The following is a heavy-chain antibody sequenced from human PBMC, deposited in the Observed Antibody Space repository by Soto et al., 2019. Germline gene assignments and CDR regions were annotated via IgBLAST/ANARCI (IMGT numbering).Heavy chain of an antibody. CDR2: IYSGGYT. D-gene: IGHD3-10*01. CDR3: ATPPGGGGY. J-gene: IGHJ4*02. V-gene: IGHV3-53*01. CDR1: GFTVSNNY. Sequence: EVQLVESGGGLIQPGGSLRLSCAVSGFTVSNNYMSWVRQAPGKGLEGVSVIYSGGYTAYGDSVKGRFTISRDNSKNTLYPQINSVGAAAPAVYSGATPPGGGGYWGQGTLVTVSS.